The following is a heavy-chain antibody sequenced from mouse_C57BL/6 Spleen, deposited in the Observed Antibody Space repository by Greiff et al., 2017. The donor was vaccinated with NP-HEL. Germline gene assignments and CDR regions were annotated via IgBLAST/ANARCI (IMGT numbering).Heavy chain of an antibody. V-gene: IGHV5-16*01. D-gene: IGHD2-5*01. CDR2: INYDGSST. Sequence: EVKLVESEGGLVQPGSSMKLSCTASGFTFSDYYMAWVRQVPEKGLEWVANINYDGSSTYYLDSLKSRFIISRDNAKNILDLQMSSLKSEDTATYYCARDSNGYAMDYWGQGTSVTVSS. CDR3: ARDSNGYAMDY. CDR1: GFTFSDYY. J-gene: IGHJ4*01.